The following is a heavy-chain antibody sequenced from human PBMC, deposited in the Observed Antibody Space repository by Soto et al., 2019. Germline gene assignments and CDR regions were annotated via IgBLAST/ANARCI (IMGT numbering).Heavy chain of an antibody. Sequence: QVQLVESGGGLVKPGGSLRLSCAASGLPFSEYFMSWIRQPPGKGLEWVAYISSTGSTIYYAAYVRGRFSISRVNGINTLYLQMDSLRAEDTAIYYCARGGWDALDHWGQGTLVTVSS. CDR2: ISSTGSTI. V-gene: IGHV3-11*01. CDR3: ARGGWDALDH. CDR1: GLPFSEYF. D-gene: IGHD6-19*01. J-gene: IGHJ4*02.